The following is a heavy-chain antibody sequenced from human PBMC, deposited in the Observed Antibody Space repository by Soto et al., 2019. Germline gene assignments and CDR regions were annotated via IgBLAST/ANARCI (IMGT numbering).Heavy chain of an antibody. CDR2: IRSKANSYAT. Sequence: GGSLRLSCAASGFTFSGSAMHWVRQASGKGLEWVGRIRSKANSYATAYAASVKGRFTISRDDSKNTAYLQMNSLKTEDTAVYYCTRHVEVSCSGGSCYSVYYYMDVWGKGTTVTVSS. CDR1: GFTFSGSA. J-gene: IGHJ6*03. D-gene: IGHD2-15*01. V-gene: IGHV3-73*01. CDR3: TRHVEVSCSGGSCYSVYYYMDV.